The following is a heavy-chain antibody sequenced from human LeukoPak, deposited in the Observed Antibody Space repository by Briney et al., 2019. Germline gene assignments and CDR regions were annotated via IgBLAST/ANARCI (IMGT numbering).Heavy chain of an antibody. D-gene: IGHD6-13*01. Sequence: PGGSLRLSCAASGFTFSSYGMRWVRQAPGKGLEWVAVISYDGSNKYYADSVKGRFTISRDNSKNTLYLQMNSLRAEDTAVYYCAKRAYSSSWYGSIDYWGQGTLVTVSS. CDR1: GFTFSSYG. CDR2: ISYDGSNK. CDR3: AKRAYSSSWYGSIDY. V-gene: IGHV3-30*18. J-gene: IGHJ4*02.